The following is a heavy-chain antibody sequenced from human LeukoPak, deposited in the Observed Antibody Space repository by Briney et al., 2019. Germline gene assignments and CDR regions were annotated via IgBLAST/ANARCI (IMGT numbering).Heavy chain of an antibody. J-gene: IGHJ4*02. Sequence: GSLRLSCAASGFTFSSYAMSWIRQPPGKGLEWIGEINHSGGTNYNPSLKSRVTISVDTSKTQFSLKLSSVTAADTAVYYCARRIYSRSSEGDCWGQGTVVTVSS. CDR2: INHSGGT. CDR3: ARRIYSRSSEGDC. V-gene: IGHV4-34*01. CDR1: GFTFSSYA. D-gene: IGHD6-6*01.